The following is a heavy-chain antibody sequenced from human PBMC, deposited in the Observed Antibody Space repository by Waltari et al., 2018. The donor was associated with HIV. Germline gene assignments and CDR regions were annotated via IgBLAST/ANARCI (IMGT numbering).Heavy chain of an antibody. J-gene: IGHJ5*01. CDR1: GYTFTRYY. CDR2: INPSGGST. V-gene: IGHV1-46*03. Sequence: QVQLVQSGAEVKKPGASVKVSCKASGYTFTRYYIHWVRQAPGQGLEWMGCINPSGGSTTYAQKFQGRVTMTTDTSTSTVYMDLSSLRSEDTAVYYCARGRDGDYDSWGQGTLVTVSS. D-gene: IGHD4-17*01. CDR3: ARGRDGDYDS.